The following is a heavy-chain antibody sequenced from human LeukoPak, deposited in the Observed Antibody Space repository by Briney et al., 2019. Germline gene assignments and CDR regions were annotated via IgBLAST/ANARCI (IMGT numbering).Heavy chain of an antibody. Sequence: PGGSLRLSCAASGFSFSKYYMTWIRQAPGKVLEWVSYISSGGSSIYYADSVRGRFTISRDNTKNSLYLQMNSLSVEDTAVYYCARDRLVDYWGQGTLVTVSS. CDR2: ISSGGSSI. J-gene: IGHJ4*02. D-gene: IGHD6-6*01. CDR3: ARDRLVDY. CDR1: GFSFSKYY. V-gene: IGHV3-11*04.